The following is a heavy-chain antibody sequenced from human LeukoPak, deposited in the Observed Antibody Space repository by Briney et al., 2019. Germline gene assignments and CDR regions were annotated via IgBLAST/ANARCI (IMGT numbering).Heavy chain of an antibody. CDR2: MNPNSGNT. D-gene: IGHD6-19*01. Sequence: ASVKVSCKASGYTFTSYDINWVRQATGQGLEWMGWMNPNSGNTGYAQKFQGRVTMTRNTSISTAYMELSSLRSEDTAMYYCARHATRWGYSSGWYLDYWGQGTLVTVSS. CDR1: GYTFTSYD. V-gene: IGHV1-8*01. CDR3: ARHATRWGYSSGWYLDY. J-gene: IGHJ4*02.